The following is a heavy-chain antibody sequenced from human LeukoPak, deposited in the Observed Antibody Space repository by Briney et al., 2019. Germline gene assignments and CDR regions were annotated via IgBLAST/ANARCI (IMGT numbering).Heavy chain of an antibody. Sequence: GGSLRLSCAASGFTVSSNYMSWVRQAPGKGLECVSVIYSGGSTYYADSVKGRFTISRDNAKNTLYLQMNSLRAEDTAVYYCARDAVDTANAVWGQGTTVTVSS. CDR2: IYSGGST. CDR3: ARDAVDTANAV. D-gene: IGHD5-18*01. V-gene: IGHV3-53*01. CDR1: GFTVSSNY. J-gene: IGHJ6*02.